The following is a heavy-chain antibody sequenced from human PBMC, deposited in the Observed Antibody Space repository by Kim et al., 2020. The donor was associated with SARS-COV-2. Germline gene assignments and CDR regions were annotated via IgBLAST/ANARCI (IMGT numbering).Heavy chain of an antibody. J-gene: IGHJ6*02. CDR1: GFTFSSYS. CDR3: ARGVYLTGYGMDV. D-gene: IGHD7-27*01. CDR2: ISSSSSYI. V-gene: IGHV3-21*01. Sequence: GGSLRLSCAASGFTFSSYSMNWARQAPGKGLEWVSSISSSSSYIYYADSVKGRFTISRDNAKNSLYLQMNSLRAEDTAVYYCARGVYLTGYGMDVWGQGTTVTVSS.